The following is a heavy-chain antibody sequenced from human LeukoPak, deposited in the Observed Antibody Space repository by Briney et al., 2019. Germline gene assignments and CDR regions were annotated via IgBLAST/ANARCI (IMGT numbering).Heavy chain of an antibody. V-gene: IGHV4-39*02. CDR3: ARERGSRRYCSGGSCYSFPFDY. Sequence: SETLSLTCTVSGGSISSSSYYWGWIRQPPGKGLEWIGSIYYSGSTYYNPSLKSRVTISVDTSKNQFSLKLSSVTAADTAVCYCARERGSRRYCSGGSCYSFPFDYWGQGTLVTVSS. CDR2: IYYSGST. D-gene: IGHD2-15*01. CDR1: GGSISSSSYY. J-gene: IGHJ4*02.